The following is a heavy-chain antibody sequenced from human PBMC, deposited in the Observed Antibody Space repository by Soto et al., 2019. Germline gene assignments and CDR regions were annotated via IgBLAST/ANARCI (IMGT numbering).Heavy chain of an antibody. J-gene: IGHJ3*02. V-gene: IGHV3-21*01. CDR2: ISSSSSYI. D-gene: IGHD3-9*01. CDR1: GFTFSSYS. Sequence: GGSLRLSCAASGFTFSSYSMNWVRQAPGKGLEWVSSISSSSSYIYYADSVKGRFTISRDNAKNSLYLQMNSLRAEDTAVYYCARDDYDILTGGGGAFDIWGQGTMVTVSS. CDR3: ARDDYDILTGGGGAFDI.